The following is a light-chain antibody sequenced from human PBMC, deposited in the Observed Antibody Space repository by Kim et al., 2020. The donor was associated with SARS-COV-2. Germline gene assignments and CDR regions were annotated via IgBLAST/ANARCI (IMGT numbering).Light chain of an antibody. CDR1: NSDVGAYNV. CDR3: SSSTSSNTLV. Sequence: GQSIAISCTGTNSDVGAYNVVSWYQQHPGKAPKLMIYDVSKRPSGISDRFSGSKSGNTASLTISGLQAEDEADYYCSSSTSSNTLVFGGGTKVTVL. V-gene: IGLV2-14*03. CDR2: DVS. J-gene: IGLJ2*01.